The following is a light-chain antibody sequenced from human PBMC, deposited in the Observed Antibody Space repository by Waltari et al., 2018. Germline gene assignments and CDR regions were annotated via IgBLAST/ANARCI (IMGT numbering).Light chain of an antibody. CDR2: DTS. CDR3: QKYGTLPAT. V-gene: IGKV3-20*01. CDR1: QSVSRY. Sequence: EVVLTQSPGTLSLSPGERATLSCRASQSVSRYLAWYQQKPGQAPRLLIYDTSTRATGIPDRFSGSGSGTDFSLTISRLDPEDFAVYCCQKYGTLPATFGQGTKVEVK. J-gene: IGKJ1*01.